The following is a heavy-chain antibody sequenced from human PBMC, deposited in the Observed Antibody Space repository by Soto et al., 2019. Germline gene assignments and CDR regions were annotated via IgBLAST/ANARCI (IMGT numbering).Heavy chain of an antibody. CDR1: GYSFTSYE. Sequence: QVQLVQSGAEVKKPGASVKVSCKASGYSFTSYELNWVRQATGQGLEWLGWMNADRGNTSYGEKFTGRSTMTRNTAISTAYVELSSLRYEVTAVYYCATRAELGGYWGQGTLVTVSS. V-gene: IGHV1-8*01. J-gene: IGHJ4*02. CDR3: ATRAELGGY. D-gene: IGHD7-27*01. CDR2: MNADRGNT.